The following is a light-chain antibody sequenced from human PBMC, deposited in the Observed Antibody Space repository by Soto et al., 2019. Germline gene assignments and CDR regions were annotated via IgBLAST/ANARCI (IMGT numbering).Light chain of an antibody. CDR1: SSDVGGYNY. CDR3: SSYAGSNDLFV. CDR2: DVS. J-gene: IGLJ1*01. V-gene: IGLV2-8*01. Sequence: QSALTQPPSASGSPGQTVTISCTGTSSDVGGYNYVSWYQQHPGKAPKLMIYDVSQRPSGVPDRFTGSKSGNSASLTVSGLQAEDEADYYCSSYAGSNDLFVFGTGTKLTVL.